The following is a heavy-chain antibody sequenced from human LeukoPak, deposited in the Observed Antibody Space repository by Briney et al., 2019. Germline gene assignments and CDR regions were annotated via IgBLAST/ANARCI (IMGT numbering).Heavy chain of an antibody. D-gene: IGHD2-2*01. V-gene: IGHV3-11*04. Sequence: GGSLRLSCAASGFSFSDYYMSWLRQAPGKGLEWVSYISSDSTNIYYADSVKGRFTISRDNAKNSLYLQMNSLRTEDTAVYYCANTEYQRLGTDYWGQGTLVTVSS. CDR3: ANTEYQRLGTDY. CDR1: GFSFSDYY. J-gene: IGHJ4*02. CDR2: ISSDSTNI.